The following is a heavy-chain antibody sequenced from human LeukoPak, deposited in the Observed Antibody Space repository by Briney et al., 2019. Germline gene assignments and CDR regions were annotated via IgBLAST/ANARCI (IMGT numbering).Heavy chain of an antibody. V-gene: IGHV3-23*01. CDR2: ISGSGGST. Sequence: GESLRLSCAASGFTFSSYAMSWVRQAPGKGLEWVSAISGSGGSTYYADSVKGRFTISRDNSKNTLYLQMNSLRAEDTAVYYCAKDPRSSWDRNAFDIWGQGTMVTVSS. CDR1: GFTFSSYA. D-gene: IGHD6-13*01. CDR3: AKDPRSSWDRNAFDI. J-gene: IGHJ3*02.